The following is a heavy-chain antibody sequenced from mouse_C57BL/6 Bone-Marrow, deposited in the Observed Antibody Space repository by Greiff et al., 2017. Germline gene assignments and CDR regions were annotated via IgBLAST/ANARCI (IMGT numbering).Heavy chain of an antibody. CDR2: IDPENGDT. CDR1: GFNIKDDY. Sequence: SGAELVRPGASVKLSCTASGFNIKDDYMHWVKQRPEQGLEWIGWIDPENGDTEYASKFQGKATITADTSSNTAYLQLSSLTSEDTAVYYCTTCNCGSSFDYWGQGTTLTVSS. CDR3: TTCNCGSSFDY. D-gene: IGHD1-1*01. V-gene: IGHV14-4*01. J-gene: IGHJ2*01.